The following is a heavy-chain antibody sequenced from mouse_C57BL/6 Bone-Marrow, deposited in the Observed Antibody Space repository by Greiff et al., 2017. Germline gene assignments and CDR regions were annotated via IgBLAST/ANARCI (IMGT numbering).Heavy chain of an antibody. V-gene: IGHV6-3*01. CDR3: TITAVVSFDY. J-gene: IGHJ2*01. CDR2: IRLKSDNYAT. D-gene: IGHD1-1*01. CDR1: GFTFSNYW. Sequence: EVKLMESGGGLVQPGGSMKLSCVASGFTFSNYWMNWVRQSPEQGLEWVGQIRLKSDNYATHYAESVKGRFTISRADSKSSVYLQMNNLRAEDTGIYYCTITAVVSFDYWGQGTTRTVSS.